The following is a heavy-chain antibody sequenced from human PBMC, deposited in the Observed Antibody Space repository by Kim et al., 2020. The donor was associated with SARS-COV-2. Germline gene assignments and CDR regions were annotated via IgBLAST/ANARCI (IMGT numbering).Heavy chain of an antibody. CDR2: IYYSGST. CDR3: ARALVDIVATTYTIDYYYYGMDV. Sequence: SETLSLTCTVSGGSISSGGYYWSWIRQHPGKGLEWIGYIYYSGSTYYNPSLKSRVTISVDTSKNQFSLKLSSVTAADTAVYYCARALVDIVATTYTIDYYYYGMDVWGQGTTVTVSS. J-gene: IGHJ6*02. D-gene: IGHD5-12*01. CDR1: GGSISSGGYY. V-gene: IGHV4-31*03.